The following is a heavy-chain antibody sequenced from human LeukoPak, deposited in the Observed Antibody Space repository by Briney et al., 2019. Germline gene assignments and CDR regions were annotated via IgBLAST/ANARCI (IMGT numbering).Heavy chain of an antibody. CDR1: GGSFGGYY. CDR3: ARGSTRYSSGWYRFLDI. V-gene: IGHV4-34*01. CDR2: INHSGST. Sequence: SETLSLTCAVYGGSFGGYYWSWIRQPPGKGLEWIGEINHSGSTNYNPSLKSRVTISVDTSKNQFSLKLSSVTAADTAVYYCARGSTRYSSGWYRFLDIWGQGTMVTVSS. D-gene: IGHD6-19*01. J-gene: IGHJ3*02.